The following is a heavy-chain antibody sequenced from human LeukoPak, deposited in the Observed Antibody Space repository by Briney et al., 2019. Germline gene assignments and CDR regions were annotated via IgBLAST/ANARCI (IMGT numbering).Heavy chain of an antibody. D-gene: IGHD2-8*01. V-gene: IGHV3-21*01. Sequence: PGGSLRLSCAASGFTFSSYSMNWVRQAPGKGLEWVSSISSSSSYIYYADSVKGRFTISRDNAKNSLYLQMNSLRAEDTAVYYCARSGGYAPSDPRHYYYYYMDVWGKGTTVTVSS. J-gene: IGHJ6*03. CDR2: ISSSSSYI. CDR3: ARSGGYAPSDPRHYYYYYMDV. CDR1: GFTFSSYS.